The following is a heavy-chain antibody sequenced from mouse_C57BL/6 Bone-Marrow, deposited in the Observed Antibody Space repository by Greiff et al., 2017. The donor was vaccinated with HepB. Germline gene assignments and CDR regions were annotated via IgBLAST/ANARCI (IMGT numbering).Heavy chain of an antibody. CDR3: ARDYDYPWFAY. CDR2: ISSGSSTI. Sequence: EVKLVESGGGLVKLGGSLKLSCAASGFTFSDYGMHWVRQAPEKGLEWVAYISSGSSTIYYADTVKGRFTISRDNAKNTLFLQMTSLRSEDTAMYYCARDYDYPWFAYWGQGTLVTVSA. CDR1: GFTFSDYG. V-gene: IGHV5-17*01. J-gene: IGHJ3*01. D-gene: IGHD2-4*01.